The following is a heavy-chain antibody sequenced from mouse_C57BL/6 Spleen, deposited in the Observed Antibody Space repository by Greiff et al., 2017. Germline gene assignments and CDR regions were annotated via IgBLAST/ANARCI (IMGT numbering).Heavy chain of an antibody. CDR1: GYPFTSSW. V-gene: IGHV1-55*01. Sequence: VQLQQPGAELVKPGASVKMSCKASGYPFTSSWITWVKQRPGQGLEWIGDIYPGSGSTNYNEKFKSKAKLTVATSSITAYMQLSSLTSEDSAVYYCARTRVYFDYWGQGTTLTVSS. CDR2: IYPGSGST. J-gene: IGHJ2*01. CDR3: ARTRVYFDY.